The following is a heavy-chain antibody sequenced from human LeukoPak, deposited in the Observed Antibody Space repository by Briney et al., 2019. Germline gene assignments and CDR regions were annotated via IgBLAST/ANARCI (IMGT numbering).Heavy chain of an antibody. V-gene: IGHV5-51*01. Sequence: GESLKISCKGSGYSFTSHWIGWVRQMPGKGLEWMGIIYPGDSDTRYSPSFQGQVTISADKSISTAYLQWSSLKASDTAMYYCARPRVIVGGPYDAFDIWGQGTMVTVSS. J-gene: IGHJ3*02. CDR3: ARPRVIVGGPYDAFDI. CDR2: IYPGDSDT. CDR1: GYSFTSHW. D-gene: IGHD1-26*01.